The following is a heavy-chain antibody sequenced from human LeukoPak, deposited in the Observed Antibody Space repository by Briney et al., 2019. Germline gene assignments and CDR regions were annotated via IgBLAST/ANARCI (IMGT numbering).Heavy chain of an antibody. J-gene: IGHJ4*02. D-gene: IGHD3-22*01. CDR1: GGSISSYY. CDR2: IYSTGST. Sequence: SETLSLTCTVSGGSISSYYWSWIRQPAGEGLEWIGHIYSTGSTNYNPSLKSRVTLSVDRSKNQFSLRLNSVTAADTAVYYCARLMRNDSSGYAFDYWGQGTLVTVSS. CDR3: ARLMRNDSSGYAFDY. V-gene: IGHV4-4*07.